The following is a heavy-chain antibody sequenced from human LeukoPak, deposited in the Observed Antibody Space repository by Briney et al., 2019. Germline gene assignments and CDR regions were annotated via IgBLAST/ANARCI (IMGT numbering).Heavy chain of an antibody. J-gene: IGHJ4*02. CDR3: ARDEYDSSDE. Sequence: RASVKVSCKASGGTFSSYAISWVRQAPGQGLEWMGGIIPIFGTANYAQKFQGRVTITADESTSTAYMELSSLRSEDTAVYYCARDEYDSSDEWGQGTLVTVSS. CDR1: GGTFSSYA. D-gene: IGHD3-22*01. CDR2: IIPIFGTA. V-gene: IGHV1-69*13.